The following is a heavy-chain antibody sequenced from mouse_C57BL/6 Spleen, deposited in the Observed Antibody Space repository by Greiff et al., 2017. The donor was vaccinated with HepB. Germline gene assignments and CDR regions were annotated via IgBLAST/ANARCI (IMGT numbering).Heavy chain of an antibody. Sequence: VQLQQSGTVLARPGASVKMSCKTSGYTFTSYWMHWVKQRPGQGLEWIGAIYPGNSDTSYNQKFKGKAKLTAVTSASTAYMELSSLTNEDSAVYYCTRITPVVAQDWYFDYCCQGTPLTVSS. CDR2: IYPGNSDT. CDR1: GYTFTSYW. J-gene: IGHJ2*01. D-gene: IGHD1-1*01. V-gene: IGHV1-5*01. CDR3: TRITPVVAQDWYFDY.